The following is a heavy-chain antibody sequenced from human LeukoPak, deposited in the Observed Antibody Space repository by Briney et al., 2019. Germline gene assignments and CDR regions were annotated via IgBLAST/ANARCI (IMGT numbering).Heavy chain of an antibody. CDR3: AKERRSFLDY. J-gene: IGHJ4*02. Sequence: GGSLRLSCAVSGFTFSDYYMSWIRQAPGKGLEWVSAISGSGGSTYYADSVKGRFTISRDNSKNTLYLQMNSLRAEDTAVYYCAKERRSFLDYWGQGTLVTVSS. V-gene: IGHV3-23*01. CDR1: GFTFSDYY. CDR2: ISGSGGST.